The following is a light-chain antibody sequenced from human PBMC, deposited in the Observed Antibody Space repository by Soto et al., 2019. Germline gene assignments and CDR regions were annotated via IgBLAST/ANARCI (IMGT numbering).Light chain of an antibody. V-gene: IGLV2-14*01. J-gene: IGLJ1*01. Sequence: QSALTQPASVSGSPGQSITISCTGTSSDVGGYNYVSWYQQHPGKAPKLMMYDVSNRPSGVSNRFSGSKSGNTASLTISGLQAEDEADYYCSSYTSSSFYVFGAGTKVTVI. CDR2: DVS. CDR3: SSYTSSSFYV. CDR1: SSDVGGYNY.